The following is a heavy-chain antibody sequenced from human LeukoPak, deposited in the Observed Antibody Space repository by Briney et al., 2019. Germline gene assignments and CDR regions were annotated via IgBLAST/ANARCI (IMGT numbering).Heavy chain of an antibody. CDR3: ARGLNYYDSSGYDQNYYYYMDV. CDR1: GYTFTSYD. Sequence: GASVKVSCKASGYTFTSYDINWVRQATGQGLEWMGWMNPNSGNTGYAQKFQGRVTITRNTSISTAYMELSSLRSEDTAVYYCARGLNYYDSSGYDQNYYYYMDVWGKGTTVTVSS. V-gene: IGHV1-8*03. CDR2: MNPNSGNT. D-gene: IGHD3-22*01. J-gene: IGHJ6*03.